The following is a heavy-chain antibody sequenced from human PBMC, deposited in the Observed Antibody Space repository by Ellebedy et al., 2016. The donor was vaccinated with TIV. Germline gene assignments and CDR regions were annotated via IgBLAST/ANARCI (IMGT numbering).Heavy chain of an antibody. D-gene: IGHD1-14*01. CDR1: GFTFSNYA. J-gene: IGHJ4*02. V-gene: IGHV3-23*01. Sequence: PGGSLRLSCAASGFTFSNYAMNWVRQAPGKGLEWVSGISSSGDSTYYADSVKGRFTVSRDNSKNTLFLQVNSLRAEDTAVYYCAKEMNLGKPFDYWGLGALVTVSS. CDR2: ISSSGDST. CDR3: AKEMNLGKPFDY.